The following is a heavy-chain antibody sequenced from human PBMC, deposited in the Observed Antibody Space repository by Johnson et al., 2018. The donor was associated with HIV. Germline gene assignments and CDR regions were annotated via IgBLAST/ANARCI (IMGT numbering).Heavy chain of an antibody. CDR1: GFTFSDYW. CDR2: TKQDGSEN. J-gene: IGHJ3*02. Sequence: GQLVESGGGLVQPGGSLRLSCAASGFTFSDYWMTWVRQPPGKGLEWVANTKQDGSENYYVDSVKGRFSISRDNVKNSLYLQMNSLRVEDTAVYYCARGRGALDIWGQGTTVTVSS. CDR3: ARGRGALDI. V-gene: IGHV3-7*04. D-gene: IGHD3-16*01.